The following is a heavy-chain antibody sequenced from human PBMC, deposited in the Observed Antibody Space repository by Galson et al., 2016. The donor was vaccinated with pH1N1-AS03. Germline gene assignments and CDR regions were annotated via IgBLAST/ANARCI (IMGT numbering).Heavy chain of an antibody. Sequence: SLRLSCAASGFTVSSNYMSWVRQAPGKGLEWVSVIYSGGRTDYADSVKDRFFNSGGIYKTMLYLQMKSLRGEDSAVYYCARDHGRYSLLNWGQGTLVTVSS. CDR2: IYSGGRT. D-gene: IGHD3-9*01. V-gene: IGHV3-53*05. CDR1: GFTVSSNY. J-gene: IGHJ4*02. CDR3: ARDHGRYSLLN.